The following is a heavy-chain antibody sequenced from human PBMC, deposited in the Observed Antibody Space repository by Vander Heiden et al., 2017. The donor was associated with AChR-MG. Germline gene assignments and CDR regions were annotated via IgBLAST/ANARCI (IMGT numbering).Heavy chain of an antibody. V-gene: IGHV4-34*01. CDR3: ARMYSSSSAGY. Sequence: QVRLQQWGAGLLKPSETLSLPCAAYGGSFSGYYWSWIRQPPGKGLEWIGEINHSGSTNDNPSLKSRVTISVDTSKNQFSLKLSSVTAADTAVYYCARMYSSSSAGYWGQGTLVTVSS. CDR1: GGSFSGYY. D-gene: IGHD6-6*01. J-gene: IGHJ4*02. CDR2: INHSGST.